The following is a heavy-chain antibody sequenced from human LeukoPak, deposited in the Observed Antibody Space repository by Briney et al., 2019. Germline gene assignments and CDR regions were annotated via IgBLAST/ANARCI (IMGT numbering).Heavy chain of an antibody. CDR2: IKQDGSEK. J-gene: IGHJ4*02. D-gene: IGHD1-14*01. CDR1: RLTFSSYW. CDR3: ARVNLL. V-gene: IGHV3-7*01. Sequence: GGSLRLPCAGSRLTFSSYWMSWVRQAPGKGLEWVANIKQDGSEKYYVDSVKGRFTISRDNAKNSLYLQMNCLRAEDTAVYYCARVNLLGGQGTLVTVSS.